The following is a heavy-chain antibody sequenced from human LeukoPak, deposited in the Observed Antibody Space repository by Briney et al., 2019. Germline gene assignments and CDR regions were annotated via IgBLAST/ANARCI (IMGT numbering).Heavy chain of an antibody. D-gene: IGHD2-15*01. CDR2: IIPIFGTA. CDR1: GGTFSSYA. V-gene: IGHV1-69*05. Sequence: EASVKVSCKASGGTFSSYAISWVRQAPGQGLEWMGGIIPIFGTANYARKFQGRVTITTDESTSTAYMELSSLRSEDTAVYYCAGTEGYCSGGGCYSDAFDIWGQGTMVTVSS. CDR3: AGTEGYCSGGGCYSDAFDI. J-gene: IGHJ3*02.